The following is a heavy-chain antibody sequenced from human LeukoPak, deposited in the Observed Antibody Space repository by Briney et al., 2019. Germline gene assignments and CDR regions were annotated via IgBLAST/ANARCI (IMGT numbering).Heavy chain of an antibody. J-gene: IGHJ4*02. CDR1: GFTVRSNY. D-gene: IGHD6-19*01. V-gene: IGHV3-66*01. Sequence: GGSLRLSCAASGFTVRSNYMSWVRQAPGRGLEWVSVIYSGGSTYYADSVKGRFTISRDNSKNTLYLQMNSLRGEDTAVYYCARGLVLDYWGQGTLVTVSS. CDR2: IYSGGST. CDR3: ARGLVLDY.